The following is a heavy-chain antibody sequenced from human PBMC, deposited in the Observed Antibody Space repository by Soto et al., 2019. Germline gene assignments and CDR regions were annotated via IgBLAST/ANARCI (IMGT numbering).Heavy chain of an antibody. CDR1: GFTFSIYA. CDR2: ISGSGDST. J-gene: IGHJ4*02. V-gene: IGHV3-23*01. Sequence: PGGSLRLSCAASGFTFSIYAMSWVRQAPGKGLEWVSAISGSGDSTYYADSVKGRFTISRDNSKNTLYLQMNSLRAEDTALYYCAKGRNVVVVPAAIDYWGQGTLVTVSS. CDR3: AKGRNVVVVPAAIDY. D-gene: IGHD2-2*01.